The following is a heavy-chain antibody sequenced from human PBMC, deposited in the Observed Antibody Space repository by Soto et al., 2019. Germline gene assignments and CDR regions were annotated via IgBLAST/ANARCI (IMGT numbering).Heavy chain of an antibody. CDR1: GASISSTCW. J-gene: IGHJ6*02. D-gene: IGHD2-2*01. Sequence: QVQLQESGPGLVKPSGTLSLTCAVSGASISSTCWWTWVRQPPGKGLEGIGEIYYSGSTNYNPSLKSRAALSVDNSPNQFSLKVSSVTAADTAVYYCASVGISTGRYGMDVWGQGTTVTVSS. CDR3: ASVGISTGRYGMDV. V-gene: IGHV4-4*02. CDR2: IYYSGST.